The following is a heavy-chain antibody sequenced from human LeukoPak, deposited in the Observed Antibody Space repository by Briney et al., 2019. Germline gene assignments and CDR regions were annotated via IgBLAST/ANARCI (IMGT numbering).Heavy chain of an antibody. CDR2: INHSGST. Sequence: SETLTLTCAVYGGSFSGYYWSWIRKPPGKGLEWLGEINHSGSTNYNPSLKSRVTISVDTSKNQFSLKLSSVTAADTAVYYCASIVGATLDYWGQGTLVTVSS. D-gene: IGHD1-26*01. CDR1: GGSFSGYY. CDR3: ASIVGATLDY. J-gene: IGHJ4*02. V-gene: IGHV4-34*01.